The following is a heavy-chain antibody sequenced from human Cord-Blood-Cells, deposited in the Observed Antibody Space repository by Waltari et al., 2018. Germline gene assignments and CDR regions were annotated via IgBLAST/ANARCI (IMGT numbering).Heavy chain of an antibody. CDR2: IYYSGST. Sequence: QLQLQESGPGLVTPSETLSLTCTVPGGSISSSSYYWGGIRQPPGKGLEWIGSIYYSGSTYYNPSLKSRVTISVDTSKNQFSLKLSSVTAADTAVYYCARLVGSGSYYYYYYYMDVWGKGTTVTVSS. V-gene: IGHV4-39*07. CDR1: GGSISSSSYY. J-gene: IGHJ6*03. CDR3: ARLVGSGSYYYYYYYMDV. D-gene: IGHD1-26*01.